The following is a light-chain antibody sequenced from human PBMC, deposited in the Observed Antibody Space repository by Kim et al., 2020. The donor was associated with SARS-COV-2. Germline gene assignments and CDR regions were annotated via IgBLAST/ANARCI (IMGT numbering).Light chain of an antibody. J-gene: IGLJ2*01. CDR2: DVS. CDR3: CSYAGFFTFA. V-gene: IGLV2-11*03. Sequence: GQSVTISCTGSSSDFGSFNYVSWYVQHPGKVPKLLIHDVSTRPSGVPDRFSGSKSGDTASLTISGLQAEDEAEYYCCSYAGFFTFAFGGGTQLTVL. CDR1: SSDFGSFNY.